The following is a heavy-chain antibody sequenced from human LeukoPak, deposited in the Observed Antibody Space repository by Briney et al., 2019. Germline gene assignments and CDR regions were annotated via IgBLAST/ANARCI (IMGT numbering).Heavy chain of an antibody. J-gene: IGHJ5*02. CDR3: ARAGTRRPFDP. Sequence: SETLSLTCTVSGGSISTYYWSWIRQPPGKGLEWIGYIYYSGSTYYNPSLKSRVTISVDTSKNQFSLKLSSVTAADTAVYYCARAGTRRPFDPWGQGTLVTVSS. CDR2: IYYSGST. CDR1: GGSISTYY. V-gene: IGHV4-59*06.